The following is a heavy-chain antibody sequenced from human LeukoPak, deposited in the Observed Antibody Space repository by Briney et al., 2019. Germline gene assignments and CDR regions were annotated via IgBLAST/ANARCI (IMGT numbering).Heavy chain of an antibody. V-gene: IGHV1-69*05. CDR2: IIPIFGTA. J-gene: IGHJ3*02. D-gene: IGHD6-19*01. CDR3: ARPVAGTSFAFDI. Sequence: SVKVSCKATGGTFSSYAISWVRQAPGQGLEWMGRIIPIFGTANYAQKFQGRVTITTDESTSTAYMELSSLRSEDTAVYYCARPVAGTSFAFDIWGQGTMVTVSS. CDR1: GGTFSSYA.